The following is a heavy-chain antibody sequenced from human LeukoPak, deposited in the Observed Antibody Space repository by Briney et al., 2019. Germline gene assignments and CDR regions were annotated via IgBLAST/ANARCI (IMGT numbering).Heavy chain of an antibody. Sequence: KPSETLSLTCAVYGGSFSGYYWSWIRQPPGKGLEWIGEINHSGSTNYNPSLKSRVTISVDTSKNQFSLKLSSVTAADTAVYYCARGLDSYYYDSSGYFTWGQGTLVTVSS. CDR2: INHSGST. CDR1: GGSFSGYY. CDR3: ARGLDSYYYDSSGYFT. V-gene: IGHV4-34*01. J-gene: IGHJ4*02. D-gene: IGHD3-22*01.